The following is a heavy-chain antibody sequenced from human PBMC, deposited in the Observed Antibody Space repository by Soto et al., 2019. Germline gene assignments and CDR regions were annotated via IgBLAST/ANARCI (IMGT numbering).Heavy chain of an antibody. CDR1: GGSISSGGYY. CDR2: IYYSGST. D-gene: IGHD2-15*01. V-gene: IGHV4-31*01. CDR3: ARLECSGGSCHFDY. J-gene: IGHJ4*02. Sequence: QVQLQESGPGLVKPSQTLSLTCTVSGGSISSGGYYWSWIRQHPGKGLEWIGYIYYSGSTYYNPILKSLFTSSVDTYKNQFSLKLSSVSAADMVVYYCARLECSGGSCHFDYLGQGTLVTVSS.